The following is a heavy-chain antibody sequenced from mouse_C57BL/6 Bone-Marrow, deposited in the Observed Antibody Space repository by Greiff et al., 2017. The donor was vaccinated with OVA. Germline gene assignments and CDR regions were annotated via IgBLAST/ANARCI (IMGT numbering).Heavy chain of an antibody. V-gene: IGHV1-64*01. Sequence: VKQRPGQGLEWIGMIHPNSGSTNYNEKFKSKATLTVDKSSSTAYMQLSSLTSEDSAVYYCARSALLLRGYYFDYWGQGTTLTVSS. D-gene: IGHD1-1*01. CDR2: IHPNSGST. CDR3: ARSALLLRGYYFDY. J-gene: IGHJ2*01.